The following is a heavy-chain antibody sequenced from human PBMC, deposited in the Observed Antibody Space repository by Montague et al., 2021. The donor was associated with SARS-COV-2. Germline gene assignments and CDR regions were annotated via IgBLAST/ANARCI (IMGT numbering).Heavy chain of an antibody. D-gene: IGHD3-9*01. V-gene: IGHV2-70*11. J-gene: IGHJ6*02. Sequence: PALVKPTQTLTLTCNFSGFSLSTSGMCVSWIRQPPGKALEWLARIDWDDDKYYSTSLKTRLTISKDNSKNQVVLTMTNMDPVDTATYYCARRTYDILTGYDYGMDVCGQGTTVTGSS. CDR2: IDWDDDK. CDR3: ARRTYDILTGYDYGMDV. CDR1: GFSLSTSGMC.